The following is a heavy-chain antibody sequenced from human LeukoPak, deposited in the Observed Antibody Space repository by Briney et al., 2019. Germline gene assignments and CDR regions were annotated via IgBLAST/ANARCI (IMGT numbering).Heavy chain of an antibody. CDR1: GYTFTTYG. D-gene: IGHD1-14*01. J-gene: IGHJ4*02. CDR2: VSGYTGNT. Sequence: ASVKVSCKTSGYTFTTYGVSWVRQAPRHGLEWMGWVSGYTGNTIYAERFQGRVTMTIDASTSTVYMELTNLRSDDTAVYFCARGEVSASLYYFDFWGQGTLVTVS. V-gene: IGHV1-18*01. CDR3: ARGEVSASLYYFDF.